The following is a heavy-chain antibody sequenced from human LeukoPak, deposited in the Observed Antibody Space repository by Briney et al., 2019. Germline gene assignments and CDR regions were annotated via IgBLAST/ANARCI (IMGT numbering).Heavy chain of an antibody. CDR1: GGTFSSYA. Sequence: ASVKVSCKASGGTFSSYAISWVRQAPGQGLEWMGGIIPIFGTANYARKFQGRVTITADESTSTAYMELSSLRSEDTAVYYCARGTYWSPQEFDYWGQGTRVTVSS. CDR3: ARGTYWSPQEFDY. J-gene: IGHJ4*02. D-gene: IGHD2-8*02. V-gene: IGHV1-69*13. CDR2: IIPIFGTA.